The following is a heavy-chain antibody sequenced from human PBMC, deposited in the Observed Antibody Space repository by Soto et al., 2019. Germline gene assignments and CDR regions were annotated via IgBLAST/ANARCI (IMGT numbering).Heavy chain of an antibody. Sequence: QVHLEQWGAGLLKPSETLSLTCGVSGGSLHDYYWSWIRQSPGKGLEWIREINHRGTINYNPSLRSRVTISRDSSKNQFSLNLASVTAADTALYYCARGGNIVMMLAAPFDFWGQGTLVTVSS. D-gene: IGHD2-15*01. CDR3: ARGGNIVMMLAAPFDF. CDR2: INHRGTI. V-gene: IGHV4-34*01. J-gene: IGHJ4*02. CDR1: GGSLHDYY.